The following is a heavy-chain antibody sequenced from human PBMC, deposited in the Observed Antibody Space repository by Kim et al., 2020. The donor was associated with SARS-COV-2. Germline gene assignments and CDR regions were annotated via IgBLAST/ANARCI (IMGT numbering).Heavy chain of an antibody. J-gene: IGHJ5*02. Sequence: SETLSLTCAVYGGSFSGYYWSWIRQPPGKGLEWIGEINHSGSTNYNPSLKSRVTISVDTSKNQFSLKLSSVTAADTAVYYCARGAGIAVAGTRRGWFDPWGQGTLVTVSS. D-gene: IGHD6-19*01. CDR3: ARGAGIAVAGTRRGWFDP. CDR2: INHSGST. CDR1: GGSFSGYY. V-gene: IGHV4-34*01.